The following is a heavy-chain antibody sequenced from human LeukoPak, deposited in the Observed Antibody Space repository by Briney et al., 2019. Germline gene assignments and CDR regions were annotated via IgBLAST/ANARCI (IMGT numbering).Heavy chain of an antibody. D-gene: IGHD2-2*01. CDR2: IYTSGST. CDR1: GGSISNYY. J-gene: IGHJ3*02. Sequence: SETLSLTCTVSGGSISNYYWSWVRQPAGKGLEWIGRIYTSGSTYYNPSLQSRITVSVDTSKNQFSLKLTSVTAADTAVYYCVRHHKYCSSTSCYKVGDPTDAFAIWGLGTMVIVSS. V-gene: IGHV4-4*07. CDR3: VRHHKYCSSTSCYKVGDPTDAFAI.